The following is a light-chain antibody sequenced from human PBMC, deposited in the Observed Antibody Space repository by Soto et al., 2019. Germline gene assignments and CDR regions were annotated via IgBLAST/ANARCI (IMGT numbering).Light chain of an antibody. J-gene: IGKJ1*01. CDR3: QQYHTDWT. CDR1: RYIRSD. V-gene: IGKV1-6*01. Sequence: GDSFTITCRASRYIRSDLSWYQQRPGQAPKVLIYTASSLQSGVPSRFSGRGSGTEFTLTISSLQADDYATFYCQQYHTDWTFGQGTNVDIK. CDR2: TAS.